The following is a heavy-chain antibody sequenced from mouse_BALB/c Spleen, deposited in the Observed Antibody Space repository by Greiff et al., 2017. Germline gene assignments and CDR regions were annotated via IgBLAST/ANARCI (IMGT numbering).Heavy chain of an antibody. Sequence: QVQLQQPGAELVRPGASVKLSCKASGYTFTSYWINWVKQRPGQGLEWIGNIYPSDSYTNYNQKFKDKATLTVDKSSSTAYMQLSSPTSEDSAVYYCTRAGMITGYFDYWGQGTTLTVSS. CDR3: TRAGMITGYFDY. CDR2: IYPSDSYT. CDR1: GYTFTSYW. J-gene: IGHJ2*01. V-gene: IGHV1-69*02. D-gene: IGHD2-4*01.